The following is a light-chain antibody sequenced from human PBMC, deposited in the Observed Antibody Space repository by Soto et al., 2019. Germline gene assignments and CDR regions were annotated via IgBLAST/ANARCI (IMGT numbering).Light chain of an antibody. J-gene: IGLJ1*01. V-gene: IGLV2-14*01. CDR1: SSDIGDYNY. CDR2: EVN. Sequence: QSALTQPASVSGSPGQSITISCTGTSSDIGDYNYVSWYQQHPGKAPKLMIYEVNNRPSGVSNRFSGSKSGNTASLTISGLQAEDEADYYCGSYTSSSTLFVFGTGTKVTVL. CDR3: GSYTSSSTLFV.